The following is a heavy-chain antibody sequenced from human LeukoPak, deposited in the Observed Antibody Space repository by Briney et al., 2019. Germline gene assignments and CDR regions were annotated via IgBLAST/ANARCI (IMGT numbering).Heavy chain of an antibody. D-gene: IGHD5-18*01. CDR3: ARRGYSYIDN. Sequence: KSSETLSLTCAVSGFSISNGYYWGWVRQPPGKGLEWIGSIYYNGNTYYNPSLKSRVSISADTSKNQFSLKLISVTAADTAIYYCARRGYSYIDNWGQGTLVTVSS. CDR2: IYYNGNT. V-gene: IGHV4-38-2*01. J-gene: IGHJ4*02. CDR1: GFSISNGYY.